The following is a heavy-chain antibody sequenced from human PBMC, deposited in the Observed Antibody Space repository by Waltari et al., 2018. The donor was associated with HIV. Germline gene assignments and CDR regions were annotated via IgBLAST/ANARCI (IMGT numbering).Heavy chain of an antibody. J-gene: IGHJ4*02. CDR2: MFHCGSI. Sequence: QVQLQESGPGLVKPSETLSLTCAVSGYSISSAYYWGWIRRPPGKGLEWIGSMFHCGSIDHNPSFKSRVTISLDTSKNQVSLKLRSVTAADTAVYYCARVEGSGPTPIDSWGQGTLVTVSS. V-gene: IGHV4-38-2*01. CDR1: GYSISSAYY. CDR3: ARVEGSGPTPIDS.